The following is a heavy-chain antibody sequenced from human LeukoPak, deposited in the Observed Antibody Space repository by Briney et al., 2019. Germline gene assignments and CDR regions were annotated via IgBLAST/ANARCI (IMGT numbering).Heavy chain of an antibody. V-gene: IGHV4-61*05. J-gene: IGHJ3*02. D-gene: IGHD3-22*01. CDR1: GGSISSSSYY. CDR2: IYYSGST. Sequence: SETLSLTCTVSGGSISSSSYYWGWIRQPPGKGLEWIGYIYYSGSTNYNPSLKSRVTISVDTSKNQFSLKLSSVTAADTAVYYCARQFSFNYYDSSGYPAFDIWGQGTMVTVSS. CDR3: ARQFSFNYYDSSGYPAFDI.